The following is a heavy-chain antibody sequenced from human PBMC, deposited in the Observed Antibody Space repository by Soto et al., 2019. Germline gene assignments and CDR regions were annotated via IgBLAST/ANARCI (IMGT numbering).Heavy chain of an antibody. CDR3: ERHCRGDCYPPYYDHGMDV. CDR2: IIPRFGTA. J-gene: IGHJ6*02. V-gene: IGHV1-69*01. CDR1: GGTFSSYA. Sequence: QVQLVQSGAEVKKPGSSVKVSCKASGGTFSSYAISWVRQAPGQGLEWMGGIIPRFGTANYAQKFQGRVTITADESTSTAYMEVRSLRAEDTAVYYRERHCRGDCYPPYYDHGMDVWGQGPTVTVSS. D-gene: IGHD2-21*02.